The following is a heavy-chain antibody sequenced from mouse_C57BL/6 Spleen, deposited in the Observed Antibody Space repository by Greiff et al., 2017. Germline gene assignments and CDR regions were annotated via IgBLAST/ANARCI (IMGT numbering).Heavy chain of an antibody. CDR1: GYAFSSSW. D-gene: IGHD2-12*01. CDR2: IYPGDGVT. Sequence: QVQLQQSGPELVKPGASVEISCKASGYAFSSSWMNWVKQRPGKGLEGIGRIYPGDGVTNYNGKFKGKATLTADKSSSTAYMQLSSLPSEDSAVYFCARPSFYSGGFAYWGKGTLVTVSA. CDR3: ARPSFYSGGFAY. V-gene: IGHV1-82*01. J-gene: IGHJ3*01.